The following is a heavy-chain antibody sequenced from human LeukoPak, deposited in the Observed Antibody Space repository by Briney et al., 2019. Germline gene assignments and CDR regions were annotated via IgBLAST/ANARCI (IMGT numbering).Heavy chain of an antibody. J-gene: IGHJ6*03. Sequence: GGSLRLSCAASGFTFSSYGMHWVRQAPGKGLEWVAFIRYDGSNKYYADSVKGRFTISRDNSKNTLYLQMNSLRAEDTAVYYCAKTGSSGALHYYYYYMDVWGKGTMVTISS. V-gene: IGHV3-30*02. CDR2: IRYDGSNK. CDR1: GFTFSSYG. CDR3: AKTGSSGALHYYYYYMDV. D-gene: IGHD3-16*01.